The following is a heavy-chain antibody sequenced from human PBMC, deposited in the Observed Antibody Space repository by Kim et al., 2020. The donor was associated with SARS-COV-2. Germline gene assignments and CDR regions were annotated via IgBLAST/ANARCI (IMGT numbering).Heavy chain of an antibody. J-gene: IGHJ6*02. CDR2: ISYDGSSK. V-gene: IGHV3-30*04. Sequence: GGSLRLSCAASGFTFSSYAMHWVRQAPGKGLEWVALISYDGSSKYYVDSAKGRYTISRDNSKNTLYLQMNSLRAEDTAMYYCARGIGVVVIEYGMDVWGQGTTVTVSS. CDR1: GFTFSSYA. CDR3: ARGIGVVVIEYGMDV. D-gene: IGHD3-22*01.